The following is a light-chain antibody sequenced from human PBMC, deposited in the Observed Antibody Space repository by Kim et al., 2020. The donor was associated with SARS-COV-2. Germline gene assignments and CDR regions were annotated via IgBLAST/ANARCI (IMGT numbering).Light chain of an antibody. J-gene: IGKJ2*01. CDR3: QQYNSYSYT. CDR2: KAS. Sequence: SDSVEASGTNTCRASQSISSWLAWYQQKPGQAPKLLIYKASSLESGVPSRFSGSGSGTEFTLTISSLQPDDFATYYCQQYNSYSYTFGQGTKLEI. V-gene: IGKV1-5*03. CDR1: QSISSW.